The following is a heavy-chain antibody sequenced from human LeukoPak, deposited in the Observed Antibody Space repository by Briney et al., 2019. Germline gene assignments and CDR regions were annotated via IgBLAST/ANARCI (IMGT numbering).Heavy chain of an antibody. CDR1: GYTFTGYY. J-gene: IGHJ4*02. D-gene: IGHD6-13*01. CDR2: INPNSGGT. CDR3: ARVLSSSPWVHLWY. V-gene: IGHV1-2*02. Sequence: AASVKVSCKASGYTFTGYYMHWVRQAPGQGLEWMGWINPNSGGTNYAQKFQGRVTMTRDTSISTAYTELSRLRSDDTAVYYCARVLSSSPWVHLWYWGQGTLVTVSS.